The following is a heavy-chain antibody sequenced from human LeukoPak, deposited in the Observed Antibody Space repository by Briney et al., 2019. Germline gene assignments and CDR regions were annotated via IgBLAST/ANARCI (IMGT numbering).Heavy chain of an antibody. CDR2: ISYDGSNK. J-gene: IGHJ4*02. CDR1: GFTFSSYA. D-gene: IGHD2-15*01. Sequence: GRSLRLSCAASGFTFSSYAMHWVRQAPGKGLEWVAVISYDGSNKYYADSVKGRFTISRDNSKNTLYLQMNSLRAEDTAAYYCARAGCSGRSCHPYYFHHWRQGTLVTVSS. V-gene: IGHV3-30-3*01. CDR3: ARAGCSGRSCHPYYFHH.